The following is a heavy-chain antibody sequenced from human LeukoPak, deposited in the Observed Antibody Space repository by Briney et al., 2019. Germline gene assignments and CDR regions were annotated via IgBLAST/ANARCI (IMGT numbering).Heavy chain of an antibody. J-gene: IGHJ4*02. CDR3: AKDTGIAAAGTVDY. V-gene: IGHV3-23*01. CDR2: ISGSGGST. Sequence: GGSLRLSCAASGFTFSNYAMSWVRQAPGKGLEWVSAISGSGGSTYYADSVKGRFTVSRDNSKNTLYLQMNSLRAGDTAVYYCAKDTGIAAAGTVDYWGQGTLVTVSS. CDR1: GFTFSNYA. D-gene: IGHD6-13*01.